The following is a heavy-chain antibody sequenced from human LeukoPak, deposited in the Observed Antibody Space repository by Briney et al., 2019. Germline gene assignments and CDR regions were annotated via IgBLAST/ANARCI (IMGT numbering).Heavy chain of an antibody. CDR1: GFTFSSYG. CDR2: ISYDGSNK. D-gene: IGHD6-13*01. CDR3: AKSAQYSSSWYVKPPDY. J-gene: IGHJ4*02. V-gene: IGHV3-30*18. Sequence: PGGSLRLSCAASGFTFSSYGMHWVRQAPGKGLEWVAVISYDGSNKYYADSVKGRFTISRDNSKNTLYLQMNSLRAEDTAVYYCAKSAQYSSSWYVKPPDYWGQGTLATVSS.